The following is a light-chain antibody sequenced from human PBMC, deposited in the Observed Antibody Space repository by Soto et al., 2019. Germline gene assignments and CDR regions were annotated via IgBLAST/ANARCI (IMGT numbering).Light chain of an antibody. J-gene: IGLJ1*01. Sequence: QSALTQPASVSGSPGQSITISCTGTSSDVGGYNYVSWYQQHPGKAPKFMIYDVSNRPSGVSNRFSGSKSGITASLTISGLQAEDEADYYCCSYTTSNTRQIVFGTGTKVTVL. CDR3: CSYTTSNTRQIV. CDR2: DVS. CDR1: SSDVGGYNY. V-gene: IGLV2-14*01.